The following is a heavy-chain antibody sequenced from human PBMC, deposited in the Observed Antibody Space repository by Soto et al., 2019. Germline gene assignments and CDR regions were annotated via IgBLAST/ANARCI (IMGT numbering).Heavy chain of an antibody. CDR1: DGYFRRYY. CDR3: ARGNYYDSSGYYDY. V-gene: IGHV4-59*01. J-gene: IGHJ4*02. Sequence: PSETKSHTRTVADGYFRRYYWSWIRQNPGKGLEWIGYIYYSGSTNYNPSLKSRVTISVDTSKNQFSLKLSSVTAADTAVYYCARGNYYDSSGYYDYWGQGTLVTVSS. CDR2: IYYSGST. D-gene: IGHD3-22*01.